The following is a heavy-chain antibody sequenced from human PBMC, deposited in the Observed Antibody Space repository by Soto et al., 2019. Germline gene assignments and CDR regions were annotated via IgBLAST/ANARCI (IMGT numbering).Heavy chain of an antibody. V-gene: IGHV3-11*01. D-gene: IGHD3-3*01. CDR2: ISTSGSVV. CDR3: VRETVAPIVGQDPSYGLDV. Sequence: QVQLVESGGGLVKPGGSLRLSCAASGFNFIDYYFSWIRKTPERGLEWVAFISTSGSVVTYADSVKGRFTISRDNVKNLVHLQLSDLTVQDAAIYYCVRETVAPIVGQDPSYGLDVWGQGTTVTVSS. CDR1: GFNFIDYY. J-gene: IGHJ6*01.